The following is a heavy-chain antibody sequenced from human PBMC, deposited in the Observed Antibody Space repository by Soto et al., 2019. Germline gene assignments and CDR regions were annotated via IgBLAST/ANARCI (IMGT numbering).Heavy chain of an antibody. CDR2: IYSGGSR. D-gene: IGHD5-18*01. J-gene: IGHJ6*02. CDR3: ATIQLWLLDYYYYGMDV. Sequence: EVQLVESGGGLIQPGGSLRLSCAASGFTVSSNYMSWVRQAPGKGLEWGSVIYSGGSRYYADSVKGRFTISRDNSKNTLYLQMNSLRAEDTAVYYCATIQLWLLDYYYYGMDVWGQGTTVTVSS. CDR1: GFTVSSNY. V-gene: IGHV3-53*01.